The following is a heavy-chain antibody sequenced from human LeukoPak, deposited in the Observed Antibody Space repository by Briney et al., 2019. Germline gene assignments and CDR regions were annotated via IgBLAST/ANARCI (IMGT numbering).Heavy chain of an antibody. Sequence: GGSLRLSCAASGFTFDDYTMHWVRQAPGKGLEWVSLISWDGGSTYYADSVKGRFTISRDNSKNSLYLQMNSLRTEDTALYYCAKGIAAEHYYYYGMDVWGQGTTVTVSS. CDR3: AKGIAAEHYYYYGMDV. CDR1: GFTFDDYT. D-gene: IGHD6-13*01. V-gene: IGHV3-43*01. CDR2: ISWDGGST. J-gene: IGHJ6*02.